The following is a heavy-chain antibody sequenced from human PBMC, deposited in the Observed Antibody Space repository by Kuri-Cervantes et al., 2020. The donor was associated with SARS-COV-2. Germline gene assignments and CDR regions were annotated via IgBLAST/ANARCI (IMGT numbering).Heavy chain of an antibody. V-gene: IGHV5-51*01. J-gene: IGHJ4*02. CDR2: IYPGDSDT. CDR3: ARAIRDYYDSSAYFDY. D-gene: IGHD3-22*01. CDR1: GYSFTSYW. Sequence: GESLKISCKGSGYSFTSYWIGWVRQMPGKGLEWMGIIYPGDSDTRYSPSFQGQVTISADKSISTAYLQWSSLKASDTAMYYCARAIRDYYDSSAYFDYWGQGTRVTVSS.